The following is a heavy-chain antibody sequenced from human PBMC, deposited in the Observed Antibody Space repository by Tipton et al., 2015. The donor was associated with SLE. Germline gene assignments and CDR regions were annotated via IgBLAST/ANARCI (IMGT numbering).Heavy chain of an antibody. CDR2: IDHSRST. CDR3: CYYFDS. D-gene: IGHD2-2*01. Sequence: TLSLTCAVYGGSFSVHYWSWSWIRQPPGKGLEWIGGIDHSRSTNYDPSCCHPRLKLTSVTVADTAIYYCARSPPYCTSTSSCYYFDSWGQGTLVAVSS. J-gene: IGHJ4*02. CDR1: GGSFSVHY. V-gene: IGHV4-34*01.